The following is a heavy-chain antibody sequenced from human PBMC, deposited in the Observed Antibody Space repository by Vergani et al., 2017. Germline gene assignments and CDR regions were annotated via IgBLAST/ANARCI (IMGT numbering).Heavy chain of an antibody. Sequence: QVQLVQSGAEVKKPGSSVKVSCKASGGTFSSYTISWVRQAPGQGLEWMGRIIPILGIANYAQKFQGRVTITADKSTSTAYMELSSLRSEDTAVYYCAAEGMVRGVIIDGMDVWGQGTTVTVS. J-gene: IGHJ6*02. D-gene: IGHD3-10*01. V-gene: IGHV1-69*02. CDR3: AAEGMVRGVIIDGMDV. CDR2: IIPILGIA. CDR1: GGTFSSYT.